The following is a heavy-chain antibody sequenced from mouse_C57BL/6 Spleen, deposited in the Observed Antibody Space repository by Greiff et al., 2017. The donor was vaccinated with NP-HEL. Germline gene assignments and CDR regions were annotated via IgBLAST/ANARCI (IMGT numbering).Heavy chain of an antibody. CDR2: IYPGSGST. J-gene: IGHJ4*01. Sequence: QVQLQQSGAELVKPGASVKMSCKASGYTFTSYWITWVKQRPGQGLEWIGDIYPGSGSTNYNEKFKSKATLTVDTSSSTAYMQLSSLTSEDSAVYYCAAITTVVADYAMDYWGQGTSVTVSS. CDR1: GYTFTSYW. CDR3: AAITTVVADYAMDY. V-gene: IGHV1-55*01. D-gene: IGHD1-1*01.